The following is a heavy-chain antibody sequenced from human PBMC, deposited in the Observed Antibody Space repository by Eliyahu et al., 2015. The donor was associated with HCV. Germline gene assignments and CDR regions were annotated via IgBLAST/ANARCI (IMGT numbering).Heavy chain of an antibody. CDR1: GGSISSHY. J-gene: IGHJ4*02. Sequence: QVQLQESGPGLVKPSXTLSLXCXVSGGSISSHYWTWIRQPAGKGLEWIGRIYSGGNTNYNPSLESRVTMSVDTSKNQFSLKLSSVTAADTAVYYCARDIATSGWCLDYWGQGTLVTVSS. CDR2: IYSGGNT. V-gene: IGHV4-4*07. D-gene: IGHD6-19*01. CDR3: ARDIATSGWCLDY.